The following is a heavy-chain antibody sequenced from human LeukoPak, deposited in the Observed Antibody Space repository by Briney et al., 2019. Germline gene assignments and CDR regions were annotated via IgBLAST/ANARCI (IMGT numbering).Heavy chain of an antibody. D-gene: IGHD1-26*01. CDR1: SYSFTRYG. J-gene: IGHJ4*02. Sequence: ASVKVSCKASSYSFTRYGVSWVRQAPGQGLEWVGWISGSNGNTNYAQNFQGRVSMTADTSTSTAYLELRSLRSDDTAVHYCARSGRGTYYYFDLWGLGTLVTVSS. CDR3: ARSGRGTYYYFDL. V-gene: IGHV1-18*01. CDR2: ISGSNGNT.